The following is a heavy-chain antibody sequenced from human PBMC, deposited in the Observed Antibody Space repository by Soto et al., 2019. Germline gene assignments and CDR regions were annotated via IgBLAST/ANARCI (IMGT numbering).Heavy chain of an antibody. D-gene: IGHD3-3*01. V-gene: IGHV3-74*01. CDR1: GFSISSYW. J-gene: IGHJ4*02. CDR2: INGDGSST. Sequence: EVQLVESGGGLAQSGGSLRLSCAASGFSISSYWMHWVRQGPGKWLVWVSRINGDGSSTSYADSVKGRFTIARDNAKNTLLLQMNSLRGEDTAVYYCATETEWSPHNWGLGGLVTVSS. CDR3: ATETEWSPHN.